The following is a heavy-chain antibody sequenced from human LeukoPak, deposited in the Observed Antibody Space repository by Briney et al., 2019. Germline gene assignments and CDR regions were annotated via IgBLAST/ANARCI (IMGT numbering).Heavy chain of an antibody. CDR2: ISIGTSFI. CDR3: ARSPTFRGWFDP. V-gene: IGHV3-21*01. D-gene: IGHD2/OR15-2a*01. CDR1: GFTFSGYE. Sequence: GGSLRLSCAASGFTFSGYEMNWVRQAPGKGLEWVAYISIGTSFIYYADSVKGRFTISRDNAKNSLYLQVNSLRAEDTAVYYCARSPTFRGWFDPWGQGTLVTVSS. J-gene: IGHJ5*02.